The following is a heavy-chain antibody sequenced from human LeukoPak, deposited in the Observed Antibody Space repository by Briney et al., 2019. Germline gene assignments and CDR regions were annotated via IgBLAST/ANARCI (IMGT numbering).Heavy chain of an antibody. CDR1: GGSISSGDYY. V-gene: IGHV4-30-4*01. Sequence: SQTLSLTCTVSGGSISSGDYYWSWIRQPPGKGLEWIGYIYYSGSTYYNPSLKSRVTISVDTSENQFSLKLSSVTAADTAMYYCARAMNDYGDYGPLDYGMDVWGQGTTVTVSS. D-gene: IGHD4-17*01. J-gene: IGHJ6*02. CDR3: ARAMNDYGDYGPLDYGMDV. CDR2: IYYSGST.